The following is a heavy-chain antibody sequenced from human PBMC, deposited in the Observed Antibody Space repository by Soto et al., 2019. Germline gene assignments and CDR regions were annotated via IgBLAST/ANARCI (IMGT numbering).Heavy chain of an antibody. CDR1: GYTFTTFG. Sequence: QVQLVQSGGEVKKPGAAVKVSCKASGYTFTTFGIGWVRQAPGQGLEWMGWISAYSGNTEYPEKLQGRVTMTIATSTSTTYMELRSLRSDDTAVYYCARAFCSGGSCYLDYWGQGALVTVSS. CDR2: ISAYSGNT. CDR3: ARAFCSGGSCYLDY. J-gene: IGHJ4*02. V-gene: IGHV1-18*01. D-gene: IGHD2-15*01.